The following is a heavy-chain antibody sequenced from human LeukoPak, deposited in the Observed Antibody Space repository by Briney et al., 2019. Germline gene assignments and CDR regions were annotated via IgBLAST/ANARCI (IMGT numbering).Heavy chain of an antibody. Sequence: GASVTVSCTASGYTFTGYYMHWVRQAPGQGLEWMGWINPNSGGTNYAQKFQGWVTMTRDTSISTAYMELSRLRSDDTAVYYCARASREGVGFDYWGQGTLVTVSS. J-gene: IGHJ4*02. CDR3: ARASREGVGFDY. CDR2: INPNSGGT. V-gene: IGHV1-2*04. D-gene: IGHD1-26*01. CDR1: GYTFTGYY.